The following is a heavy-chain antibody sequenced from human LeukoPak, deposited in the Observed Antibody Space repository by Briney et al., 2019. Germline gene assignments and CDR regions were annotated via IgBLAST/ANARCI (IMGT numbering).Heavy chain of an antibody. V-gene: IGHV1-18*01. CDR3: VTAVASTNYYDTSGYSFDY. Sequence: ASVKVSRKASGYTFSSFDISWVRQAPGQGLEWMGWISADTTNTNYAQKFQGRVTMTTDTSTSTAYMELRSLRFDDTAVYYCVTAVASTNYYDTSGYSFDYWGQGTLVTVSS. CDR2: ISADTTNT. CDR1: GYTFSSFD. D-gene: IGHD3-22*01. J-gene: IGHJ4*02.